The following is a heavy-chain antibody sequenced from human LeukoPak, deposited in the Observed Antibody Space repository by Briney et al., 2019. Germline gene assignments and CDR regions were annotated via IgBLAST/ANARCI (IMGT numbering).Heavy chain of an antibody. CDR3: ARLAGSRPPWYLDL. Sequence: GGSLRLSCATYGFTFTSYSMNWVRQAPGKGLEWVSSIGPSGGSIFYADSLKGRLSISRDNAQNSLHLQLSSLRADDTAVYYCARLAGSRPPWYLDLWGRGTLVTVSS. V-gene: IGHV3-21*04. CDR2: IGPSGGSI. D-gene: IGHD6-19*01. CDR1: GFTFTSYS. J-gene: IGHJ2*01.